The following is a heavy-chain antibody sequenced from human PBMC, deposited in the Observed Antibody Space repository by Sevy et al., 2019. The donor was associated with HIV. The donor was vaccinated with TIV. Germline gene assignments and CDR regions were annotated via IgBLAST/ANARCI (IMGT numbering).Heavy chain of an antibody. CDR2: MRGSGGST. V-gene: IGHV3-23*01. Sequence: GGSLRLSCAASGFTFSSYAMSWVRQAPGKGLEWVSGMRGSGGSTYYADSVKGRFTISRDNSKNTLYLQMNSLRAEDTAVYYCAKVVAAPPGFDYWGQGTLVTVSS. CDR3: AKVVAAPPGFDY. J-gene: IGHJ4*02. D-gene: IGHD6-13*01. CDR1: GFTFSSYA.